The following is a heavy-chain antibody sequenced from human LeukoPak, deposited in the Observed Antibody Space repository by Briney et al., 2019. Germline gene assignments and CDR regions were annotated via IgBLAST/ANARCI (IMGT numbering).Heavy chain of an antibody. V-gene: IGHV1-69*05. J-gene: IGHJ4*02. Sequence: SVKVSCKASGGTFSSYAISWVRQAPGQGLEWMGRIIPIFGTANYAQKFQGRVTITTDESTSTAYMELSSLRSEDTAVYYCASYPHYGDYYRLDYWGQGTLDTVSS. CDR3: ASYPHYGDYYRLDY. D-gene: IGHD4-17*01. CDR1: GGTFSSYA. CDR2: IIPIFGTA.